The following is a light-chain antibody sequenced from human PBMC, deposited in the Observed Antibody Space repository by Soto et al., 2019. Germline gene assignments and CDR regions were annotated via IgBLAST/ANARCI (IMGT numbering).Light chain of an antibody. V-gene: IGLV2-23*01. CDR1: SSDVGSYNL. J-gene: IGLJ2*01. Sequence: QSALTQPASVSGSPGQSITISCTGTSSDVGSYNLVSWYQQHPGKAPKLMIYEGTKRPSGVSNRFSGSKSGNTASMTISGLQAEHEADYYCCSYARSTTVGTVEFGGGTKLTVL. CDR3: CSYARSTTVGTVE. CDR2: EGT.